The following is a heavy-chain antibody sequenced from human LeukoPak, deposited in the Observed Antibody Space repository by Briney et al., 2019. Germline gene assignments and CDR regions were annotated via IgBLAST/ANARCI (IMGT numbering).Heavy chain of an antibody. D-gene: IGHD7-27*01. Sequence: SQTLSLTCAISGDGLSVSSDVWNWVRQSPSRGLEWLGRIYYKSKWHNDYAVFVKSRITIRPDTSKNQFSLHLNSVTPEDTAVYYGAGDADWGDVAYDIGGQGTMVTVSA. CDR1: GDGLSVSSDV. CDR2: IYYKSKWHN. V-gene: IGHV6-1*01. CDR3: AGDADWGDVAYDI. J-gene: IGHJ3*02.